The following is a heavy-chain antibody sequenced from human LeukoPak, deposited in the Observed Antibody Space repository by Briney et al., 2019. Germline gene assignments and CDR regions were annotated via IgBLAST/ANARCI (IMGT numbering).Heavy chain of an antibody. CDR2: ISSNGGST. Sequence: GGSLRLSCSASGFTFSIYAMHWVRQAPGKGLEYVSAISSNGGSTYYADSVKGRFTNSRDNSKNTLYLQMSSLRAEDTAVYYCVASSGTRYYYYGMDVWGQGTTVTVSS. CDR1: GFTFSIYA. CDR3: VASSGTRYYYYGMDV. V-gene: IGHV3-64D*06. D-gene: IGHD1-1*01. J-gene: IGHJ6*02.